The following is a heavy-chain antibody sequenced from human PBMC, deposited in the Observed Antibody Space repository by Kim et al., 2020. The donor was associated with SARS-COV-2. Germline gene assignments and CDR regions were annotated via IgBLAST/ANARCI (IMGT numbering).Heavy chain of an antibody. V-gene: IGHV4-39*07. CDR3: ARDRSGIVGAGCFDY. CDR2: IYYSGST. J-gene: IGHJ4*02. Sequence: SETLSLTCTVSGGSISSSSYYWGWIRQPPGKGLEWIGSIYYSGSTYYNPSLKSRVTISVDTSKNQFSLKLSSVTAADTAVYYCARDRSGIVGAGCFDYWGQGTLVTVSS. CDR1: GGSISSSSYY. D-gene: IGHD1-26*01.